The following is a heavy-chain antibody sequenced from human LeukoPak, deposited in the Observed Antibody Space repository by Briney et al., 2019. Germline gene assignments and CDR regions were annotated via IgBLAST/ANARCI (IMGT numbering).Heavy chain of an antibody. V-gene: IGHV3-74*01. CDR1: GFPFVTYW. Sequence: LSGGSLRLSCAASGFPFVTYWMHWVRQAPGKGLVWVSHLNTDGSSPTYGDSAKGRFTVSRDNAKNTLFLQLNSLRVEDTAVYYCARGTADPAGMDYWGQGTLVTVSS. D-gene: IGHD2-2*01. J-gene: IGHJ4*02. CDR3: ARGTADPAGMDY. CDR2: LNTDGSSP.